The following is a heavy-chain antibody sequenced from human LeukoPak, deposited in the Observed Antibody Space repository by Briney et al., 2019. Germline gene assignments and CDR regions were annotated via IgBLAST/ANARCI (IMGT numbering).Heavy chain of an antibody. D-gene: IGHD5/OR15-5a*01. J-gene: IGHJ4*02. CDR1: GGTFSSYA. CDR2: INPNSGGT. Sequence: GASVKVSCKASGGTFSSYAISWVRQAPGQGLEWMGWINPNSGGTNYAQKFQGRVTMTRDTSISTAYMELSSLRSDDTAVYYCATARDRNSVYSSLDYWGQGTLVTVSS. V-gene: IGHV1-2*02. CDR3: ATARDRNSVYSSLDY.